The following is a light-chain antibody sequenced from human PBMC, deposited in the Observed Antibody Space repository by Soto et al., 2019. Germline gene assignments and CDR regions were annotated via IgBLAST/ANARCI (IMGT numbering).Light chain of an antibody. J-gene: IGKJ5*01. CDR2: SAS. Sequence: DIQMTQSPSSLSASVGDRFTITCRASQGISTYLGWYQQKPGKVPKSLIYSASSLQSGVPSRFSASGSGTEFTLTISDMQPDDFATYYCQQSETYPLTFGQGTRLEIK. CDR1: QGISTY. V-gene: IGKV1-16*01. CDR3: QQSETYPLT.